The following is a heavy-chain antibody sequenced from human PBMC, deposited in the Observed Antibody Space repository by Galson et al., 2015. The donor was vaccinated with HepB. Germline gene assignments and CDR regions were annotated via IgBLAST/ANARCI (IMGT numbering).Heavy chain of an antibody. CDR2: ISYDGSNK. CDR1: GFTFSSYA. CDR3: ARDEPIDLNAFDI. D-gene: IGHD2/OR15-2a*01. Sequence: SLRLSCAASGFTFSSYAMHWVRQAPGKGLEWVAVISYDGSNKYYADSVKGRFTISRDNSKNTLYLQMNSLRAEDTAVYYCARDEPIDLNAFDIWGQGTMVTVSS. V-gene: IGHV3-30*04. J-gene: IGHJ3*02.